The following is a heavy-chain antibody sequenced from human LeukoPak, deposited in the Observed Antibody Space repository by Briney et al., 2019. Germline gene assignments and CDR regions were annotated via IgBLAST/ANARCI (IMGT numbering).Heavy chain of an antibody. Sequence: GGSLRLSCAASGFTFSDYDMRWVRQATGKGLEWVSAIGTAGDTYYTGSVKGRFTISRENAKNSLYLQMNSLRAGDTAVYYCARVAKERVGGVYYFDYWGQGALVTVSS. D-gene: IGHD1-1*01. V-gene: IGHV3-13*01. J-gene: IGHJ4*02. CDR1: GFTFSDYD. CDR3: ARVAKERVGGVYYFDY. CDR2: IGTAGDT.